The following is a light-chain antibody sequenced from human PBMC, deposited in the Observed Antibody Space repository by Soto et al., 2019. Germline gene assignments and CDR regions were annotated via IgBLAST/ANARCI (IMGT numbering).Light chain of an antibody. CDR1: SSDVGGYNY. Sequence: QSALTQPPSASGSPGQSVAISCTGTSSDVGGYNYVSWYQQHPGKAPKLMIYEVNKRPSGVPDRFSGSKSGNTASLTASGLQAGDEDDYYCSSYAGSSNVFGTGTKVTVL. V-gene: IGLV2-8*01. CDR2: EVN. CDR3: SSYAGSSNV. J-gene: IGLJ1*01.